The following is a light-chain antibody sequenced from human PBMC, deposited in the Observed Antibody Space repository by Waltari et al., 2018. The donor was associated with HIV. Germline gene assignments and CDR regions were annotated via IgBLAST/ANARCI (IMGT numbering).Light chain of an antibody. V-gene: IGLV4-60*03. J-gene: IGLJ3*02. CDR3: ETWDSNTWV. Sequence: QPVLTQSSSASASLGSSVKLTCTLSSGHSSYIIAWHQQQPGKAPRYLMKVERSGSYDKGGGRPDRFSGSSSGADRYLTISNLQSEDEADYYCETWDSNTWVFGGGTKLTVL. CDR1: SGHSSYI. CDR2: VERSGSY.